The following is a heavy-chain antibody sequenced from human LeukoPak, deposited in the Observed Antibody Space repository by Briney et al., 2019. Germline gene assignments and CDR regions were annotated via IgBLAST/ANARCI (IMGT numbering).Heavy chain of an antibody. J-gene: IGHJ4*02. Sequence: GGSLRLSCAASGFTFSSYEMNWVRQAPGKGLEWVSYISSSGSTIYYADSVKGRFTISRDNSKNTLYLQMNSLRAEDTAVYYCARYPDYYGSGNYDEYWGQGTWSPSP. CDR3: ARYPDYYGSGNYDEY. CDR1: GFTFSSYE. CDR2: ISSSGSTI. V-gene: IGHV3-48*03. D-gene: IGHD3-10*01.